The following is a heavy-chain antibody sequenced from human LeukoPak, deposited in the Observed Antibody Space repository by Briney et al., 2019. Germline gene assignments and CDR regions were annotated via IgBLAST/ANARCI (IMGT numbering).Heavy chain of an antibody. D-gene: IGHD4-17*01. Sequence: GGSLRLSCAASGFTFDDSVMSWVRQAPGKGLEWVSGINWNGGSTGYADSVKGRFTISRDNAKNSLYLQMNSLRAEDTALYYCARGLGMTTYYFDYWGQGTLVTVSS. CDR3: ARGLGMTTYYFDY. J-gene: IGHJ4*02. CDR1: GFTFDDSV. V-gene: IGHV3-20*04. CDR2: INWNGGST.